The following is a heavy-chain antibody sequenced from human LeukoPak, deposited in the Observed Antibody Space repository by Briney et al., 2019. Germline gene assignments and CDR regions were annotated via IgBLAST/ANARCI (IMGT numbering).Heavy chain of an antibody. CDR1: GGSISSSSYY. CDR3: ARVPTVTFFDY. D-gene: IGHD4-17*01. CDR2: MYYIGST. Sequence: SETLSLTCTVSGGSISSSSYYWGWIRQPPGKGLEWIGSMYYIGSTYYNPSLKSRVALSVDTSKNRFSLKLSSVAAADTAVYYCARVPTVTFFDYWGQGTLVTVSS. V-gene: IGHV4-39*01. J-gene: IGHJ4*02.